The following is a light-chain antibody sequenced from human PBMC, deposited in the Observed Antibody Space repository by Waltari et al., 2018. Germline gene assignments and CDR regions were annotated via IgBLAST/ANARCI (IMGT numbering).Light chain of an antibody. CDR1: QSISIY. CDR2: AAY. Sequence: DIQMTQSPSSLSASVGDRVTITCRASQSISIYLNWYKPKPGKAPNLLIYAAYSLQSGVPSRFSGSGEGTDGNLSIRSTKTEDFATYGGEKSYSTPGTFSGGTKVDIK. CDR3: EKSYSTPGT. J-gene: IGKJ4*02. V-gene: IGKV1-39*01.